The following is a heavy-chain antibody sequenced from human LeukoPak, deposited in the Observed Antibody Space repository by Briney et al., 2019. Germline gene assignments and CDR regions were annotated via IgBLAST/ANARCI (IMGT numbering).Heavy chain of an antibody. J-gene: IGHJ5*02. Sequence: PSETLSLTCTVSGGSISSYYWSWIRQPPGKGLEWIGYIYYSGSTNYNPSLKSRVTISVDTSKNQFSLKLSSVTAADTAVYYCARGTLRYWFDPWGQGTLVTVSS. CDR1: GGSISSYY. CDR2: IYYSGST. V-gene: IGHV4-59*01. CDR3: ARGTLRYWFDP.